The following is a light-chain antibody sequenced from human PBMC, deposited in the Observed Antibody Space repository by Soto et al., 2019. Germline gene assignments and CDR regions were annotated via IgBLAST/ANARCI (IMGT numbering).Light chain of an antibody. V-gene: IGKV3-20*01. Sequence: EIVLTQSPGTLSLSPGQRATLSCGASQSVSNNYLAWYQQKPGQAPRLLIYGASNRATGIPDRLSGSGAGTVFTLTIRRLQPEYFALYYCQQYGTSGTFGQGTKVDIK. CDR3: QQYGTSGT. CDR1: QSVSNNY. J-gene: IGKJ1*01. CDR2: GAS.